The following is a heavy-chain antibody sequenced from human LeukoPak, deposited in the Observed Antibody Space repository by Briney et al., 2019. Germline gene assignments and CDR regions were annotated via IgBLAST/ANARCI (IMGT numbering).Heavy chain of an antibody. CDR3: ARDGLATRLDY. Sequence: SETLSLTCTVSGGSISTYYWSWIRQPPGKGLEWIGSIYHSGSTYYNPSLKSRVTISVDTSKNQFSLKLSSVTAADTAVYYCARDGLATRLDYWGQGTLVTVSS. J-gene: IGHJ4*02. V-gene: IGHV4-38-2*02. D-gene: IGHD3-3*02. CDR1: GGSISTYY. CDR2: IYHSGST.